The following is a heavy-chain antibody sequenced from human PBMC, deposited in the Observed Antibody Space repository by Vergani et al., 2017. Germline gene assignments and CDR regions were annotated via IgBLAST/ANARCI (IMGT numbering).Heavy chain of an antibody. CDR2: IIPILGIA. Sequence: QVQLAQSGAEVKKPGSSVKVSCKASGGTFSSYAISWVRQAPGKGLEWMGRIIPILGIANYAQKFQGRVTITADKSTSTAYMELSSLRSEDTAVYYCARDGPGYCTNGVCFGPDYWGQGTLVTVSS. CDR3: ARDGPGYCTNGVCFGPDY. CDR1: GGTFSSYA. V-gene: IGHV1-69*04. D-gene: IGHD2-8*01. J-gene: IGHJ4*02.